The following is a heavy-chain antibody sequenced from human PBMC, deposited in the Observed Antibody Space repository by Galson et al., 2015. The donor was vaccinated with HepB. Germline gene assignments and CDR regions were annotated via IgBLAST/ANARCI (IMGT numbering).Heavy chain of an antibody. CDR1: GFTFSSYA. J-gene: IGHJ4*02. CDR3: VKGGVPNYYDSSGYHVEPADYFDY. V-gene: IGHV3-64D*06. Sequence: SLRLSCAASGFTFSSYAMHWVRQAPGKGLEYVSAISSNGGSTYYADSVKGRFTISRDNSKNTLYLQMSSLRAEDTAVYYCVKGGVPNYYDSSGYHVEPADYFDYWGQGTLVTVSS. CDR2: ISSNGGST. D-gene: IGHD3-22*01.